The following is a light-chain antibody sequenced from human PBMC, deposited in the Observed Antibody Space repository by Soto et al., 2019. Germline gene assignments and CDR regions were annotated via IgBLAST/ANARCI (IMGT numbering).Light chain of an antibody. Sequence: DIQMTQSPSSVSASVGDRVTITCRASQGLGVWLGWYQQKPGKAPQLLIFGASGLQTGVPSRFRGSGSGTDFTLTIGSLQPEDFATYYCQQAYSFSLTFGGGTKVEIK. CDR1: QGLGVW. V-gene: IGKV1-12*01. CDR3: QQAYSFSLT. CDR2: GAS. J-gene: IGKJ4*01.